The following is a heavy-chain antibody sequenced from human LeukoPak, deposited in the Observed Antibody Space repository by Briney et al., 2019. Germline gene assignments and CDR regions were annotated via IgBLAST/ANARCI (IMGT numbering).Heavy chain of an antibody. CDR1: GFTFSSYS. J-gene: IGHJ6*02. V-gene: IGHV3-21*01. D-gene: IGHD3-9*01. CDR3: ARDLGYYDILTGYFRYYYYYGMDV. Sequence: GGSLRLSCAASGFTFSSYSMNWVRQAPGKGPEWVSSISSSSSYIYYADSVKGRFTISRDNAKNSLYLQMNSLRAEDTAVYYCARDLGYYDILTGYFRYYYYYGMDVWGQGTTVTVSS. CDR2: ISSSSSYI.